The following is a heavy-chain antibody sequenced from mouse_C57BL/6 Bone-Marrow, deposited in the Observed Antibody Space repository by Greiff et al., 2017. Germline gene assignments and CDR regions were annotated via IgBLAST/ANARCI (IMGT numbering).Heavy chain of an antibody. CDR1: GYTFTSYW. J-gene: IGHJ4*01. Sequence: QVQLQQSGAELVKPGASVKMSCKASGYTFTSYWITWVKQRPGQGLEWIGDLYPGSGSTNYNEKFKSKATLTVDTSSSTAYMQLSSLTSEDSAVYYCARDDYDDYYAMDYWGQGTSVTVSS. CDR2: LYPGSGST. V-gene: IGHV1-55*01. CDR3: ARDDYDDYYAMDY. D-gene: IGHD2-4*01.